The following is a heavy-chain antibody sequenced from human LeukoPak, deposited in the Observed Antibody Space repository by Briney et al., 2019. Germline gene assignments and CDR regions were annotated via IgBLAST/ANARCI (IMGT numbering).Heavy chain of an antibody. J-gene: IGHJ4*02. Sequence: SQTLSLTCAISGDNVSTNSAAWNWIRQTPSGGLEWLGRTYYRSKWYYDYAVSVKSRITINPDTSKNQFSLQLNSVTPEDTAMYYCAREAAGFGYWGQGTLVTVSS. V-gene: IGHV6-1*01. CDR1: GDNVSTNSAA. CDR3: AREAAGFGY. D-gene: IGHD6-13*01. CDR2: TYYRSKWYY.